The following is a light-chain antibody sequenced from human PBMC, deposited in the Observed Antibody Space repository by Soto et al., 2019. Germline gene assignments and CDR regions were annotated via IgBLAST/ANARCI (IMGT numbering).Light chain of an antibody. V-gene: IGKV3-20*01. CDR3: QQYGSSPRFT. CDR2: RAS. J-gene: IGKJ3*01. Sequence: DIVLTPSPGTLSLSPGERATLSCRASQSVSDNHLAWYQQKPGQAPRLLIYRASRRDTDIPDRFSGSGSGTEFSLTINRLEPEDFSVYYCQQYGSSPRFTFGPGTKVDI. CDR1: QSVSDNH.